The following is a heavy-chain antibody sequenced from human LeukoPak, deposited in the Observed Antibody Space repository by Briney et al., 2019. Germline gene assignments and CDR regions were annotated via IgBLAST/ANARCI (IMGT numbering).Heavy chain of an antibody. CDR2: IKEDGSEK. Sequence: GGSLRLSCAGYGFTFGNYWMAWVRQAPGKGLDWVANIKEDGSEKYYLDSVEDRFTISRDNAKSSVYLQMNSLRAEDTAVYYCAGRIFDIWGQGTMVTVSS. CDR1: GFTFGNYW. V-gene: IGHV3-7*01. J-gene: IGHJ3*02. CDR3: AGRIFDI.